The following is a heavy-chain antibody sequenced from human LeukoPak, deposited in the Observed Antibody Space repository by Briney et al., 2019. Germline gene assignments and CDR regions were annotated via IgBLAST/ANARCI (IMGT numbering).Heavy chain of an antibody. D-gene: IGHD6-13*01. CDR1: GFTFSSYS. Sequence: GGSLRLSCAASGFTFSSYSMNWVRQAPGKGLEWVSSISSSSSYIYYADSVKGRFTISRDNAKNSLYLQMNSLRAEDTAVYYCARQPRSSSWYVPHWFDPWGQGTLVTVSS. V-gene: IGHV3-21*01. CDR3: ARQPRSSSWYVPHWFDP. CDR2: ISSSSSYI. J-gene: IGHJ5*02.